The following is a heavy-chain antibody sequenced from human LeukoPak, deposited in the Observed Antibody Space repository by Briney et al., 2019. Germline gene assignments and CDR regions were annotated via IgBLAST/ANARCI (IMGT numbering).Heavy chain of an antibody. CDR1: GGSISSSSYY. D-gene: IGHD3-22*01. CDR3: ARERRLHYYDSSGPLGYDYHSLDV. Sequence: ETLSLTCTVSGGSISSSSYYWGWVRQAPGQGLEWVASIKQDGSERYYVDSVKGRFTISRDNAKNSAYLQMNSLRADDTAVYYCARERRLHYYDSSGPLGYDYHSLDVWGQGTTVIVSS. CDR2: IKQDGSER. V-gene: IGHV3-7*01. J-gene: IGHJ6*02.